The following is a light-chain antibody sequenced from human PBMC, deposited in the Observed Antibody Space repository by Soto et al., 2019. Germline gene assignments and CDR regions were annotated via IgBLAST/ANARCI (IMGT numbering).Light chain of an antibody. CDR1: QSVDSS. CDR3: QQYYKWPRT. Sequence: EIVMTQSPAILSLSSGERSTLTFMSSQSVDSSLAWYQQTPGQAPRLLNHGASPRAPGVPARFSGGGAETEFTLTISSLQSEDFGVYRCQQYYKWPRTFGQGTKVDI. CDR2: GAS. J-gene: IGKJ1*01. V-gene: IGKV3-15*01.